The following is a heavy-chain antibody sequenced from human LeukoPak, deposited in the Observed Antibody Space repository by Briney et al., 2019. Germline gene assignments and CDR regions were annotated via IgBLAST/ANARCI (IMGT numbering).Heavy chain of an antibody. V-gene: IGHV4-30-4*01. J-gene: IGHJ3*02. CDR2: IYCSGST. CDR3: ARGSYYDIDI. Sequence: SETLSLTCTVSGGSISSGDYYWSWIRQRPGKGLEWIGYIYCSGSTYYNPSLKSRVTISVDTSKNQFSLKLSSVTAADTAVYYCARGSYYDIDIWGQGTMVTVSS. CDR1: GGSISSGDYY. D-gene: IGHD3-22*01.